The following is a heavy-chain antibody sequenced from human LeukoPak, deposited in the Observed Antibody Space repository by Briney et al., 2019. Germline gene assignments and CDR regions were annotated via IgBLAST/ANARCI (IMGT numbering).Heavy chain of an antibody. CDR2: ISRSGATI. CDR3: SRDRGGGDIYFDY. Sequence: PGGSLRLSCAASGFSFSSYEMNWVRQAPGKGLEWVSYISRSGATIYYADSVKGRFTISRDNAKNSLYLQMSSLGAEDTATYYCSRDRGGGDIYFDYWGQGTLVTVSS. V-gene: IGHV3-48*03. CDR1: GFSFSSYE. J-gene: IGHJ4*02. D-gene: IGHD2-21*02.